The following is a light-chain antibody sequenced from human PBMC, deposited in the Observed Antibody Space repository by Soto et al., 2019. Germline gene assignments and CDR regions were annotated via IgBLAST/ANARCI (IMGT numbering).Light chain of an antibody. V-gene: IGKV1-27*01. CDR3: QKYNSAGT. J-gene: IGKJ1*01. CDR2: AAS. Sequence: DIQMTQYPSSLSASVGDRVTITCRASQGISNYLAWYQQKPGKVPKLLIYAASTLQSGVPSRFSGSGSGTDFTLTISSLQPEDVATYYCQKYNSAGTFGQGTKVDIK. CDR1: QGISNY.